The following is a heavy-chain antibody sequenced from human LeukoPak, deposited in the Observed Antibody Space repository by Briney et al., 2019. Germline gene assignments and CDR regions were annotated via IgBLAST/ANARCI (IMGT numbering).Heavy chain of an antibody. CDR2: IIPIFGTA. J-gene: IGHJ4*02. Sequence: SVKVSCKASGGTFSSYAISWVRQAPGQGLEWMGRIIPIFGTANYAQKFQGRVTITTDESTSTAYMELSSLRSEDTAVYYCARDGLYGDYLLDYWGQGTLVTVSS. CDR1: GGTFSSYA. V-gene: IGHV1-69*05. CDR3: ARDGLYGDYLLDY. D-gene: IGHD4-17*01.